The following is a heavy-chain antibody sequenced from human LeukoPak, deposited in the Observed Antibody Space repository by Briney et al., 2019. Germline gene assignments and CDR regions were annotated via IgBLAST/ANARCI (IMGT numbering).Heavy chain of an antibody. V-gene: IGHV4-39*01. CDR2: IYYSGSI. J-gene: IGHJ6*02. CDR1: GGSISSSNHY. Sequence: SETLSLTCTVSGGSISSSNHYWGWIRQPPGKGLEWIGSIYYSGSIYYNPSLKSRVTISVDTSKNQFSLKLSSVTAADTAVYYCAVAYGMDVWGHGTTVTVSS. D-gene: IGHD5-12*01. CDR3: AVAYGMDV.